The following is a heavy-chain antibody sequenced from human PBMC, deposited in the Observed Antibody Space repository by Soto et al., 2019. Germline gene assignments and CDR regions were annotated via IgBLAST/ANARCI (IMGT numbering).Heavy chain of an antibody. V-gene: IGHV3-7*01. D-gene: IGHD6-19*01. Sequence: PGGSLRLSFAASGFTFSSYWVSWVRPAPGKGREGVANIKQNGREKYYVDSVKGPFTLSRVNAKNSLYLQMNSLRAEDTAVYYCARDGLSGFRLNTKLYWGQGTLVTVSS. CDR3: ARDGLSGFRLNTKLY. J-gene: IGHJ4*02. CDR2: IKQNGREK. CDR1: GFTFSSYW.